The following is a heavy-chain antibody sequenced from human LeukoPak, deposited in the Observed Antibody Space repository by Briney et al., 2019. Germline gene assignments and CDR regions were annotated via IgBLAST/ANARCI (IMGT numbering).Heavy chain of an antibody. V-gene: IGHV1-69*01. CDR3: ARNPVSHCAKCLDV. CDR2: IIPIFGTT. CDR1: GGAFSSFA. Sequence: SVKVSCKTSGGAFSSFALTWVRQAPGQGPEFMGRIIPIFGTTNYAQKFQGRVTITADDSTRTVYMDLSSLKSEDTAVYYCARNPVSHCAKCLDVWGNGTTVTIS. J-gene: IGHJ6*03.